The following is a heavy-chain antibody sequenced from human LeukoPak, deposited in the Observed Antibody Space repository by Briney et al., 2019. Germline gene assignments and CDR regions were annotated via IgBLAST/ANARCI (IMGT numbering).Heavy chain of an antibody. V-gene: IGHV1-2*04. D-gene: IGHD1-26*01. Sequence: ASVKVSCKASGYTFTSYYMHWVRQAPGQGLEWMGWINPNSGGTNYAQKFQGWVTMTRDTSISTAYMELSRLRSDDTAVYYCARDYELTSGSLDYWGQGTLVTVSS. CDR3: ARDYELTSGSLDY. J-gene: IGHJ4*02. CDR2: INPNSGGT. CDR1: GYTFTSYY.